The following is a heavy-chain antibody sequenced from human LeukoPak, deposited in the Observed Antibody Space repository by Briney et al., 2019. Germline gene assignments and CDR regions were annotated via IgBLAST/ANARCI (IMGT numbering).Heavy chain of an antibody. D-gene: IGHD2-2*02. CDR2: LYHSGST. Sequence: SQTLSLTCAVSGGSISSGGYSWSWIRQPPGKGLEWFGYLYHSGSTYYNPSLKSRVTISVDRSKNQFSLKLSSVTAADTAVYYCALHCSSTSRYKRENCHYYGMDVWGQGTTVTVSS. CDR3: ALHCSSTSRYKRENCHYYGMDV. V-gene: IGHV4-30-2*01. CDR1: GGSISSGGYS. J-gene: IGHJ6*02.